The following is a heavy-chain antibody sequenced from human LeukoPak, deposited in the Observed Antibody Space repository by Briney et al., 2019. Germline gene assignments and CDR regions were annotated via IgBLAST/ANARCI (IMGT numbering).Heavy chain of an antibody. J-gene: IGHJ4*02. CDR1: GFTFSNYW. Sequence: GGSLRLSCAASGFTFSNYWMSWVRQAPGKGLEWVANIKQDGSEKYYVDSVTGRFTISRDNAKNSLYLQMNSLRVEDTAIYYCAKTRSAGWYTPFDSWAREPWSPSPQ. CDR3: AKTRSAGWYTPFDS. CDR2: IKQDGSEK. V-gene: IGHV3-7*03. D-gene: IGHD6-19*01.